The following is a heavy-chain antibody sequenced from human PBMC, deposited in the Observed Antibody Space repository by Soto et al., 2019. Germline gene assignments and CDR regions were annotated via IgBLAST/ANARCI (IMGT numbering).Heavy chain of an antibody. D-gene: IGHD6-6*01. Sequence: SVKVSCKASGGTFSSYAISWVRQAPGQGLEWMGGIIPIFGTANYARKFQGRVTITADESTSTAYMELSSLRSEDTAVYYCARDTSSIAARGWFDPWGQGTLVTVSS. V-gene: IGHV1-69*13. CDR1: GGTFSSYA. J-gene: IGHJ5*02. CDR2: IIPIFGTA. CDR3: ARDTSSIAARGWFDP.